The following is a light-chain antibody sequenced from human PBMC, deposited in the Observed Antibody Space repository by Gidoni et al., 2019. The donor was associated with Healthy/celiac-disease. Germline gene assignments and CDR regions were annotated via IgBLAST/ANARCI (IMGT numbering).Light chain of an antibody. V-gene: IGLV1-40*01. CDR1: SSNIGAGYD. CDR3: QSYDSSLSGHNYV. CDR2: GNS. J-gene: IGLJ1*01. Sequence: HSVLTQPHSESGAPGQRVTISCTGSSSNIGAGYDVHWYQQLPGTAPKLLIYGNSNRPSGVPDRFSGSKSGTSASLAITGLQAEDEADYYCQSYDSSLSGHNYVFGTGTKVTVL.